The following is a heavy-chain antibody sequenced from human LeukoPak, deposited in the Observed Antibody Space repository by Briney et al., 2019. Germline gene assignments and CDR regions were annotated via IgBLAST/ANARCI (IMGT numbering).Heavy chain of an antibody. CDR3: ARGPLVGTTNYYLDY. CDR2: IGTVGDT. CDR1: GFTFSSYD. Sequence: GGSLRLSCAASGFTFSSYDMHWVRQATGKGLEWVSVIGTVGDTYYSDSVKGRFTISRENAKNCLYLQMNSLRVGDTAVYYCARGPLVGTTNYYLDYWGQGTLVTVSS. D-gene: IGHD2/OR15-2a*01. V-gene: IGHV3-13*01. J-gene: IGHJ4*02.